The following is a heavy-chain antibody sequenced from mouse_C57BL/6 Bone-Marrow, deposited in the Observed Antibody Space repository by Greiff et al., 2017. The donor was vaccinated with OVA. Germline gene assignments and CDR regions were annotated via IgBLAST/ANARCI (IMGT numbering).Heavy chain of an antibody. CDR2: IRSKSNNYAT. V-gene: IGHV10-1*01. Sequence: EVQGVESGGGLVQPKGSLKLSCAASGFSFNTYAMNWVRQAPGKGLEWVARIRSKSNNYATYYADSVKDRFTISRDDSESMLYLQMNNLKTEDTAMYYCVALLLRYPAWFAYWGQGTLVTVAA. CDR1: GFSFNTYA. CDR3: VALLLRYPAWFAY. J-gene: IGHJ3*01. D-gene: IGHD1-1*01.